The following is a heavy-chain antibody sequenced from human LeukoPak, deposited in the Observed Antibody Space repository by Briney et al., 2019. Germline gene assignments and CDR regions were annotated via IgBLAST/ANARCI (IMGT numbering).Heavy chain of an antibody. V-gene: IGHV1-8*01. J-gene: IGHJ5*02. CDR2: MNPNSGNT. D-gene: IGHD2-2*02. CDR3: ANAYCSSTSCYMFDP. Sequence: ASVKVSCTASGYTFTSYDINWVRQAPGQGLEWMGWMNPNSGNTGYAQKFQGRVTMTRNTSISTAYMELSSLRSEDTAVYYCANAYCSSTSCYMFDPWGQGTLVTVSS. CDR1: GYTFTSYD.